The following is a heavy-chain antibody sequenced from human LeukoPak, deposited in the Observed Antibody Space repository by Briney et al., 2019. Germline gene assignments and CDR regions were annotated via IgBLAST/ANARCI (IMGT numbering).Heavy chain of an antibody. D-gene: IGHD3-10*01. Sequence: GGSLRLSCVVSRFTFSSYWMSWVRQAPGKGLEWVANIKQDGSEKNYVDSVKGRFTISRDNAKNSLYLQMNSLRVEDTAVYFCARALITMVRGPFDYWGQGTLVTVSA. J-gene: IGHJ4*02. V-gene: IGHV3-7*01. CDR1: RFTFSSYW. CDR3: ARALITMVRGPFDY. CDR2: IKQDGSEK.